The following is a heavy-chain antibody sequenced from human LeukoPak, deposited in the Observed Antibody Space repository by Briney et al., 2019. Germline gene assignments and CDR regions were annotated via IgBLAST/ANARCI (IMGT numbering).Heavy chain of an antibody. V-gene: IGHV4-39*01. CDR3: ARYRGGAYSSSQEYFQH. CDR2: IYYSGST. J-gene: IGHJ1*01. CDR1: GGSISSNNW. Sequence: PSETLSLTCAVSGGSISSNNWWIWVRQSPEKGLEWIGSIYYSGSTYYNPYLKSRVTISVDTSKNQFSLKLSSVTAADTAVYYCARYRGGAYSSSQEYFQHWGQGTLVTVSS. D-gene: IGHD6-13*01.